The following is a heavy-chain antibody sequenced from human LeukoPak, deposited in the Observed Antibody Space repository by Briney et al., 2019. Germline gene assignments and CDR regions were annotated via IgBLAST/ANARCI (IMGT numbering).Heavy chain of an antibody. J-gene: IGHJ4*02. D-gene: IGHD3-10*01. Sequence: SVKVSCKASGGTFSSYAISWVRQAPGQGLEWMGRIIPILGIANYAQKFQGRVTITADKSTSTAYMELSSLRSEDTAVYYCARGYYSPNHLDSWGQGPLVTVSS. CDR1: GGTFSSYA. CDR3: ARGYYSPNHLDS. CDR2: IIPILGIA. V-gene: IGHV1-69*04.